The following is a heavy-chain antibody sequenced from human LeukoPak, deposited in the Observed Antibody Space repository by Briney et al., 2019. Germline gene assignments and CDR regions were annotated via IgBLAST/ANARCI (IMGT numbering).Heavy chain of an antibody. CDR1: GFTFSSYW. V-gene: IGHV3-7*03. D-gene: IGHD6-19*01. CDR2: IKQDGSEK. J-gene: IGHJ4*02. Sequence: PGGSLRLSCAASGFTFSSYWMSWVRQAPGKGLEWVANIKQDGSEKYYVDSVKGRFTISRDNAKNSLYLQMNSLRAEDTAVYYCAKDQWLGDFDYWGQGTLVTVSS. CDR3: AKDQWLGDFDY.